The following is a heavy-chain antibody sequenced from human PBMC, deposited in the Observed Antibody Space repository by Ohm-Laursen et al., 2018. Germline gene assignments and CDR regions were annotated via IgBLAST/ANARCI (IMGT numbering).Heavy chain of an antibody. J-gene: IGHJ4*02. D-gene: IGHD3-3*01. V-gene: IGHV3-15*04. CDR2: IESKSAGGTT. CDR3: AKQINRFLDWLTVDN. CDR1: GFILRNAW. Sequence: SLRLSCAASGFILRNAWMSWFRQAPGKGLEWIGRIESKSAGGTTDYAAPVKGRFTISRDDSKNTLYLQMNSLKDEDTAIYYCAKQINRFLDWLTVDNWGQGTLVTVSS.